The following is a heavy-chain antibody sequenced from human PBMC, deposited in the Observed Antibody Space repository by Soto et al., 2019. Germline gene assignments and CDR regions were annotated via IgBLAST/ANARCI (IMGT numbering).Heavy chain of an antibody. V-gene: IGHV3-23*01. Sequence: PGGSLRLSCAASGFTFSSYAMSWVRQAPGNGLEWVSAISGSGGSTYYSDSVKGRFTISRDNSKNTLYLQMNSLRAEDTAVYYCAKIPKYCSGGSCFYYYYGMDVWGQGTTVTVSS. J-gene: IGHJ6*02. D-gene: IGHD2-15*01. CDR3: AKIPKYCSGGSCFYYYYGMDV. CDR1: GFTFSSYA. CDR2: ISGSGGST.